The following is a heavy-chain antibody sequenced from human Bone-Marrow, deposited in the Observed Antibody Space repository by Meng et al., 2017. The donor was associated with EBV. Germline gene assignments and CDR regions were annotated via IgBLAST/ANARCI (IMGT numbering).Heavy chain of an antibody. D-gene: IGHD3-10*01. CDR2: LIPMSGAP. V-gene: IGHV1-69*01. J-gene: IGHJ4*02. CDR1: GGTFNSDA. Sequence: GRGGQSGAGVKKPGSSVKVSCWTSGGTFNSDAVSWVRQAPGQGLEWMGGLIPMSGAPHYAQKFRGRVTITADESTSTHYMDLSNLRSDDTAMYYCASESGRGFTPDYWGQGTLVTVSS. CDR3: ASESGRGFTPDY.